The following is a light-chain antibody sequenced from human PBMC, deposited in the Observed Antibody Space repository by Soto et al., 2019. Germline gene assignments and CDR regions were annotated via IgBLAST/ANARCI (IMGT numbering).Light chain of an antibody. CDR3: QQDGSLSWP. V-gene: IGKV3-20*01. CDR2: GAS. CDR1: QSVSSSY. Sequence: EIVLTQSPGTLSLSPGERATLSCRASQSVSSSYLAWYQQKPGQAPRLLIYGASSRATGIPDRFSGSGSGTDFTLTSSILEPEEFAVYYCQQDGSLSWPVGQGTKVDLK. J-gene: IGKJ1*01.